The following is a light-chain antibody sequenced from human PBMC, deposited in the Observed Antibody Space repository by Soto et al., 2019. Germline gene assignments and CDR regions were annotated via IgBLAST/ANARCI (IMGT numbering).Light chain of an antibody. CDR3: QSYDNSLSGSGV. J-gene: IGLJ3*02. CDR1: SSNIGAGYE. V-gene: IGLV1-40*01. CDR2: DNN. Sequence: QAVVTQPPSVSGAPGQTVTISCTGSSSNIGAGYEVHWYQQLPGTAPKLLIYDNNNRPSGVSDRFSGSKSATSASLAIIGLQAEDEAVYYCQSYDNSLSGSGVFGGGTQLTVL.